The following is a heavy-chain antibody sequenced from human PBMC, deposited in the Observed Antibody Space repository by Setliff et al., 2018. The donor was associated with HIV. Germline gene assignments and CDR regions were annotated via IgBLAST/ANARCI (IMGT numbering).Heavy chain of an antibody. Sequence: GASVKVSCKASGGPFTSSSIGWVRQAPGQGLEWMGRIIPILGVPRYAQKFQDRVTITADKSTSTSYMHLSSLRAEDTAVYFCARGGDYDSSGYYVTWGQGSLVTVSS. J-gene: IGHJ4*02. CDR2: IIPILGVP. V-gene: IGHV1-69*02. D-gene: IGHD3-22*01. CDR3: ARGGDYDSSGYYVT. CDR1: GGPFTSSS.